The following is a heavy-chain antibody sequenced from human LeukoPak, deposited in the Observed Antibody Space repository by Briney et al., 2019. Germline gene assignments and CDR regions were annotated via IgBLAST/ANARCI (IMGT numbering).Heavy chain of an antibody. Sequence: SETLSLTCTVFGDSIRLDYWSWLRQPPGKGLEWIAYVYHSGKTNYNPSLKSRVTISVDTSKSQFSLKLSSVTAADTAVYYCARGAGWYENWGQGTLVTVYS. CDR3: ARGAGWYEN. CDR1: GDSIRLDY. CDR2: VYHSGKT. V-gene: IGHV4-59*01. D-gene: IGHD6-19*01. J-gene: IGHJ4*02.